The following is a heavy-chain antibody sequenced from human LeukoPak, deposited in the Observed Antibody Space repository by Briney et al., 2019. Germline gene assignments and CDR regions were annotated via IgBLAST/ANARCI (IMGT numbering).Heavy chain of an antibody. D-gene: IGHD2-21*02. CDR1: GFTFSTYA. CDR3: AQGGHDFNPFYY. CDR2: IKGGGGDP. V-gene: IGHV3-23*01. Sequence: GGSLRLSCAASGFTFSTYAMGWVRQAPGEGLEWVSSIKGGGGDPFYADSARGRFTISRDKSKNTLYLQLNSLRPEDTAVYFCAQGGHDFNPFYYWGQGTLVTVSS. J-gene: IGHJ4*02.